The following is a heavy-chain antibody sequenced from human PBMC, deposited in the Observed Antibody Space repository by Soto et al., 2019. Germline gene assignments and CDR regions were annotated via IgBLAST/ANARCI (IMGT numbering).Heavy chain of an antibody. Sequence: EVQLLESGGGLVQPGGSLRLSCAASGFTFSSYAMSWVRQAPGKGLEGVSAISGSGGSTYYADSVKGRFTISRDNSKNTLYLQMNSLRAEDTAVYYCAKEEMNCSGGSCYSASLFDYWGQGTLVTVSS. D-gene: IGHD2-15*01. J-gene: IGHJ4*02. CDR1: GFTFSSYA. CDR2: ISGSGGST. CDR3: AKEEMNCSGGSCYSASLFDY. V-gene: IGHV3-23*01.